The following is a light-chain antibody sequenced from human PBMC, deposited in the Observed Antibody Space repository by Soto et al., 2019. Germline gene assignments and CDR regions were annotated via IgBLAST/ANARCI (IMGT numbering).Light chain of an antibody. CDR2: DVS. V-gene: IGKV3-15*01. Sequence: ETVLTQSPATLSVSPGERATLSCRSSETVSTNLAWYQQRPGQAPRLLIYDVSTGATGIPARFSGRRSGTEFTLTISSLQSEDFAVYYCQQYNNWPAITFGQGTRLEI. J-gene: IGKJ5*01. CDR1: ETVSTN. CDR3: QQYNNWPAIT.